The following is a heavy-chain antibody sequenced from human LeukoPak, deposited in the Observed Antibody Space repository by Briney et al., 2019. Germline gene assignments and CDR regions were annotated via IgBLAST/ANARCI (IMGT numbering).Heavy chain of an antibody. V-gene: IGHV3-33*01. CDR2: IWYDGSNK. Sequence: GGSLRLSCAASGFTFSSYGMHWVRQAPGKGLEWVAVIWYDGSNKYYADSVKGRFTISRDNSKNTLYLQMNSLRAEDTAVYYCARASSIAAAGMGYWGQGTLVTVSS. D-gene: IGHD6-13*01. CDR1: GFTFSSYG. J-gene: IGHJ4*02. CDR3: ARASSIAAAGMGY.